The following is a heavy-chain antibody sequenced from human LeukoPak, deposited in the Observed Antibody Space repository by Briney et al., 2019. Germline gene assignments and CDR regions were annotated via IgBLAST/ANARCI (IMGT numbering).Heavy chain of an antibody. CDR1: GFTFSSYG. Sequence: GGSLRLSCAASGFTFSSYGMHWVRQAPGKGLEWVAFIRYDGSNKYYADSVKGRFTISRDNSKNTLYLQMNSLRAEDTAVYYCARDGWELLGRDAFDIWGQGTMVTVSS. V-gene: IGHV3-30*02. J-gene: IGHJ3*02. D-gene: IGHD1-26*01. CDR2: IRYDGSNK. CDR3: ARDGWELLGRDAFDI.